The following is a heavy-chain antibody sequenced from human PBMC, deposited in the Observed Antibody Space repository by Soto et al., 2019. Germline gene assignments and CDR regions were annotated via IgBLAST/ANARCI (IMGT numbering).Heavy chain of an antibody. Sequence: GGSVRISCAASGFTFSNYWMGWVRQAQGKGLEWVAVISYDGSNKYYADSVKGRLTISRDNSKNTLYLQMNSLRAEDTAVYYCARDGEVVVTAIQYYFDYWGQETLITASS. V-gene: IGHV3-30-3*01. D-gene: IGHD2-21*02. CDR3: ARDGEVVVTAIQYYFDY. CDR2: ISYDGSNK. J-gene: IGHJ4*02. CDR1: GFTFSNYW.